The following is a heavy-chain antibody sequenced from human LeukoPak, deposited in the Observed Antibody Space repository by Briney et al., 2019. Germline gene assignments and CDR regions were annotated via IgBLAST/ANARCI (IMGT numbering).Heavy chain of an antibody. CDR1: GYTFTSYG. Sequence: ASVKVSCKASGYTFTSYGISWVRQAPGQGLEWMGWISAYNGNTNYAQKLQGRVTMTTDTSTSTAYMELRSLRSDDMAVYYCARSYYPYYYYYMDVWGKGTTVTISS. CDR2: ISAYNGNT. D-gene: IGHD3-10*01. J-gene: IGHJ6*03. V-gene: IGHV1-18*03. CDR3: ARSYYPYYYYYMDV.